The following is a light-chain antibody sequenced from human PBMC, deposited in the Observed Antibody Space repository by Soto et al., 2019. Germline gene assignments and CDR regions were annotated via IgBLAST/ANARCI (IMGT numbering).Light chain of an antibody. V-gene: IGKV1-12*01. Sequence: DIQMTQSPSSVSASVGDRVTITCRASQDINSRLAWYQQKPGKAPKLLIYFAFNLESGVPSRFIASGSGTDFTLTITSLQPEDFATYYCQQADSLPRTFGGGTKVEIQ. J-gene: IGKJ4*01. CDR2: FAF. CDR1: QDINSR. CDR3: QQADSLPRT.